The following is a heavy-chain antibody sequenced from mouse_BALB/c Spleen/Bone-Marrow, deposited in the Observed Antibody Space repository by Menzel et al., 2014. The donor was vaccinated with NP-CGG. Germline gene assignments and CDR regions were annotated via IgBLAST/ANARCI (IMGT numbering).Heavy chain of an antibody. CDR1: GYTFTSYW. Sequence: VQLQQSGAELVKPGASVKLSCKASGYTFTSYWMNWVKQRPGRGLEWIGRIDPSDSETHYNQKFKDKATLTVDKSSSTAYIQLSSLTSEDSAVYYCARDGVITSYYAMDYWGRGTSVTVSS. CDR2: IDPSDSET. D-gene: IGHD2-4*01. J-gene: IGHJ4*01. CDR3: ARDGVITSYYAMDY. V-gene: IGHV1-69*02.